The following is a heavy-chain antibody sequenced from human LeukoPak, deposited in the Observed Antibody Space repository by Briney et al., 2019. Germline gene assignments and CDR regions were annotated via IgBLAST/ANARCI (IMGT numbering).Heavy chain of an antibody. CDR2: ISSSSSTI. V-gene: IGHV3-48*04. CDR3: ARWYDFWSAYYGPSYFDY. CDR1: GFTFSSYS. Sequence: GGSLRLSCAASGFTFSSYSMNWFRQAPGKGREWVSYISSSSSTIYYADSVKGRFTISRDNAKNSLSLQMNSLRAEDTAVYYCARWYDFWSAYYGPSYFDYWGQGTLVTVSS. D-gene: IGHD3-3*01. J-gene: IGHJ4*02.